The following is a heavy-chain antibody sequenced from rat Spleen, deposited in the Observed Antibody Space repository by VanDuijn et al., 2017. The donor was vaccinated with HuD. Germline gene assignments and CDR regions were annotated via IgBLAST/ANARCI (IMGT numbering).Heavy chain of an antibody. V-gene: IGHV5-27*01. J-gene: IGHJ2*01. CDR3: ATTPEGYFEY. D-gene: IGHD1-11*01. CDR2: ISTGGGST. Sequence: EVQVVESGGGLVQPKESLKISCAASGFTFSNAAMYWVRQAPTKGLEWVAYISTGGGSTYYRDSVKGRFTISRDNAKSTLYLQMDSLRSEDTATYYCATTPEGYFEYWGQGVMVTVSS. CDR1: GFTFSNAA.